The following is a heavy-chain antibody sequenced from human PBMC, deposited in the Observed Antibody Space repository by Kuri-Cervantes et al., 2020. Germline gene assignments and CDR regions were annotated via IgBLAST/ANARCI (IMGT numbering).Heavy chain of an antibody. V-gene: IGHV4-59*01. CDR3: ARDCSGGSCPTEYYGMDV. D-gene: IGHD2-15*01. CDR2: IYYSGST. Sequence: SETLSLTCTVFGGSMSSYYWSWIRQPPGKGLEWIGYIYYSGSTNYNPSLKSRVTISVDTSKNQFSLKLSSVTAADTAVYYCARDCSGGSCPTEYYGMDVWGQGTTVTVSS. CDR1: GGSMSSYY. J-gene: IGHJ6*02.